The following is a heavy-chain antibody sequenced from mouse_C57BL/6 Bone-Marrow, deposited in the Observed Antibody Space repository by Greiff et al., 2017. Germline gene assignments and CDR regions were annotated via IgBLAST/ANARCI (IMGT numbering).Heavy chain of an antibody. Sequence: QVQLQQPGAELVRPGASVKLSCKASGYTFTSYGISWVKQRTGQGLEWIGEIYPRSGSTYYNEKFKGKATLTVDKSSSTAYMELRSLTSEGSAVYFYARVTEKDRWYFDDWGTGTTVTVS. D-gene: IGHD2-13*01. CDR3: ARVTEKDRWYFDD. J-gene: IGHJ1*03. CDR1: GYTFTSYG. CDR2: IYPRSGST. V-gene: IGHV1-81*01.